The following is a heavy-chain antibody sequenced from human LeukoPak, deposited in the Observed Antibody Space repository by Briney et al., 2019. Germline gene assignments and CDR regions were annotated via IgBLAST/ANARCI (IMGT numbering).Heavy chain of an antibody. J-gene: IGHJ4*02. CDR3: ARLQYSSGWSPFFDY. CDR2: IYYSGST. D-gene: IGHD6-19*01. V-gene: IGHV4-59*05. Sequence: SETLSLTCTVSGGSISSYYWSWIRQPAGKGLEWIGRIYYSGSTYYNPSLKSRVTISVDTSKNQFSLKLSSVTAADTAVYYCARLQYSSGWSPFFDYWGQGTLVTVSS. CDR1: GGSISSYY.